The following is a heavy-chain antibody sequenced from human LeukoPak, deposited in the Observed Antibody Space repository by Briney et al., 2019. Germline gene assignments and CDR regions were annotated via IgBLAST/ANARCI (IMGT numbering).Heavy chain of an antibody. J-gene: IGHJ4*02. CDR1: GFTFSSYA. CDR2: ISYDGSNK. D-gene: IGHD6-13*01. Sequence: PGGSLRLSCAASGFTFSSYAMHWVRQAPGKGLEWVAVISYDGSNKYYADSVKGRFTISRDNSKNTLYLQMNSLRAEDTAVYYCARGPIGRGTAAGYFDYWGQGTLVTVSS. V-gene: IGHV3-30-3*01. CDR3: ARGPIGRGTAAGYFDY.